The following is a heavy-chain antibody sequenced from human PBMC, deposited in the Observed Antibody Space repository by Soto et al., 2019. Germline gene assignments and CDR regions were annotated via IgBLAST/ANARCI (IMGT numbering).Heavy chain of an antibody. D-gene: IGHD5-18*01. CDR3: ATRDTGRVY. CDR2: SHQSGNT. CDR1: GVSIGSHDW. J-gene: IGHJ4*02. Sequence: QVQLQESGPGLVKPSGTLSLTCAVSGVSIGSHDWWTWVRQPPGKGLEWIGESHQSGNTNYNSSLESRVTISVGKSKNHFSLQLSSVTVADTAVYYCATRDTGRVYWGQGTLVTVSS. V-gene: IGHV4-4*02.